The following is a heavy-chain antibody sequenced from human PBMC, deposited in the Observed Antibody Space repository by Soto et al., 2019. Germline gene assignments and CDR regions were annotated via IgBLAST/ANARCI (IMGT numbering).Heavy chain of an antibody. CDR2: ISYDGSNK. Sequence: QVQLVESGGGVVQPGRSLRLSCAASGFTFSSYAMHWVRQAPGKGLELVAVISYDGSNKYYADSVNGRFTISRDTSKNTLFLQMNSLRAEDTAVYYCASSSQYSSGWYPIGTFDPWGQGTLVTVSS. D-gene: IGHD6-19*01. J-gene: IGHJ5*02. CDR3: ASSSQYSSGWYPIGTFDP. CDR1: GFTFSSYA. V-gene: IGHV3-30-3*01.